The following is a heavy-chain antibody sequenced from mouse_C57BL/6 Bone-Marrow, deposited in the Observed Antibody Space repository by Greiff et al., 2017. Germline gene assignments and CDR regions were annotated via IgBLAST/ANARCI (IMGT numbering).Heavy chain of an antibody. CDR3: AGGFFDCCGSVFAY. CDR2: INPKNGGT. CDR1: GYTFTSYW. J-gene: IGHJ3*01. Sequence: VQLQQPGAELVKPGASVKLSCKASGYTFTSYWMHWVKQRPGQGLEWIGIINPKNGGTNYNEKFKDKATLTVDKSSSTAYMQLSSLTSADSAVSYCAGGFFDCCGSVFAYWDRGTLITVSA. D-gene: IGHD1-1*02. V-gene: IGHV1-64*01.